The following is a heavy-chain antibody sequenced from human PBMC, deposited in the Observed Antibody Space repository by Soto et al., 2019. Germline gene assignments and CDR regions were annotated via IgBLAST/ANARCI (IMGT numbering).Heavy chain of an antibody. V-gene: IGHV5-51*01. CDR1: GYNFTIYW. J-gene: IGHJ3*02. CDR3: ARPTFVNDAFDI. Sequence: RGESLKISCKCSGYNFTIYWIGWVRQMPGKGLEWMGIIYPGDSDTRYSPSFQGQVTISADKSISTAYLQWSSLKASDTAMYYCARPTFVNDAFDIWGQGTMVTVS. CDR2: IYPGDSDT. D-gene: IGHD3-16*02.